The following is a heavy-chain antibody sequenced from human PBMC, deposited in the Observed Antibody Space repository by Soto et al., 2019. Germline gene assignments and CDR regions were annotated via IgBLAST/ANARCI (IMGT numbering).Heavy chain of an antibody. Sequence: SETLSLTCTVSGGSISSFYWFWIRQSPGRGLEWIGYVYYSGKTNYNPSLESRVTISVDTSENQFSLKLNSVTAADTAVYYCARGARFGDRRYMDVWGKGTTVTVSS. D-gene: IGHD3-10*01. CDR2: VYYSGKT. V-gene: IGHV4-59*12. CDR1: GGSISSFY. J-gene: IGHJ6*03. CDR3: ARGARFGDRRYMDV.